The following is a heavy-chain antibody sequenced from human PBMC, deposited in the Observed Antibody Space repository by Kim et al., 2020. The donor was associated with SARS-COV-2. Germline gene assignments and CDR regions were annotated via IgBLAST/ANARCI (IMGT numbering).Heavy chain of an antibody. CDR3: AKDPNVLRYFDWLPDFDY. J-gene: IGHJ4*02. D-gene: IGHD3-9*01. CDR1: GFTFSSYA. CDR2: ISGSGGST. Sequence: GGSLRLSCAASGFTFSSYAMSWVRQAPGKGLEWVSAISGSGGSTYYADSVKGRFTISRDNSKNTLYLQMNSLRAEDTAVYYCAKDPNVLRYFDWLPDFDYWGQGTLVTVSS. V-gene: IGHV3-23*01.